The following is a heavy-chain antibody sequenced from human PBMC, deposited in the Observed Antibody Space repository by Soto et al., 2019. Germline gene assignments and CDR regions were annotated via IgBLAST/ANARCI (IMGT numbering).Heavy chain of an antibody. J-gene: IGHJ4*02. CDR1: GGSISSSSYY. V-gene: IGHV4-39*01. Sequence: PSETLSLTCTVSGGSISSSSYYWGWIRQPPGKGLEWIGSIYYSGSTYYNPSLKSRVTISVDTSKNQFSLKLSSVTAADTAVYYCARQASQLGNYFDYWGQGTLVTVSS. CDR2: IYYSGST. D-gene: IGHD6-6*01. CDR3: ARQASQLGNYFDY.